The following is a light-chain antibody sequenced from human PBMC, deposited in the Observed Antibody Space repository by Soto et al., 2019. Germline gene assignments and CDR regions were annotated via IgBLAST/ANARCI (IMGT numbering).Light chain of an antibody. CDR3: QQYNTFPWT. CDR2: DVS. CDR1: QSFNIR. Sequence: EILMTQSPSSLSASVRDRVNIXCRASQSFNIRFVWYQQKPGRAPKHLIFDVSSLEGGVPPRFSGSGSGTEFTRTISSLQPDDSATYYGQQYNTFPWTFGQGTKVDIK. J-gene: IGKJ1*01. V-gene: IGKV1-5*01.